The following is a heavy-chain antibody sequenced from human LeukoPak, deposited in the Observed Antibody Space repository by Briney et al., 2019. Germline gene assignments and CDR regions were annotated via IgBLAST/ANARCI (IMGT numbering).Heavy chain of an antibody. CDR3: ARASYPLYYFAY. Sequence: PSETLSLTCTVSGGSISSSSYYWGGIRQPPGKGLQWIGSIYYSGSTYYNPSLNSRVTISVDTSKTQFSLTLRSVTAAATAVSYCARASYPLYYFAYWGQGTLVTVSS. CDR1: GGSISSSSYY. J-gene: IGHJ4*02. V-gene: IGHV4-39*01. CDR2: IYYSGST.